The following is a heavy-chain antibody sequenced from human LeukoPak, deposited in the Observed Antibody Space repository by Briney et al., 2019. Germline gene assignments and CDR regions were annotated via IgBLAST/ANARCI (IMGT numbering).Heavy chain of an antibody. J-gene: IGHJ4*02. D-gene: IGHD4-17*01. CDR2: IHDNGTT. Sequence: SETLSLTCSVSGASITSSHWWGWARQPPGKGLEWIGEIHDNGTTNYKPSLKSRVTISLDKSNNLISLKLTSVTAADTAVYYCATYFYGDYATHFFDFWGQGTLVTVSS. CDR1: GASITSSHW. V-gene: IGHV4-4*02. CDR3: ATYFYGDYATHFFDF.